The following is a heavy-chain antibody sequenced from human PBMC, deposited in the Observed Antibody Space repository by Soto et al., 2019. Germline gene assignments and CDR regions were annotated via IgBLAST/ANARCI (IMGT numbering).Heavy chain of an antibody. CDR2: INPNSGGT. V-gene: IGHV1-2*04. CDR1: GYTFTGYY. CDR3: ARSTNMIVAVIGDFDI. Sequence: ASVKVSCKASGYTFTGYYMHWVRQAPGQGLEWMGWINPNSGGTNYAQKFQGWVTMTRDTSISTAYMELSRLRSDDTAVYYCARSTNMIVAVIGDFDIWGQGTMVTVSS. J-gene: IGHJ3*02. D-gene: IGHD3-22*01.